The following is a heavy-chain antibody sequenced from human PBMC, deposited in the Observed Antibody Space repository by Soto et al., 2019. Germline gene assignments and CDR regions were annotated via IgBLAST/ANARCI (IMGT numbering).Heavy chain of an antibody. V-gene: IGHV3-74*01. Sequence: EVQLVESGGGIVQPGGSLRLSCAASGFSFSSYWMHWVRQAPVKGLVWVSRINSDGSSTNYADSVKGRFTISRDNAKNTLYLQMNSLRAEDTAVYFCARDLNRYYFDFWGQGTLVTVSS. CDR2: INSDGSST. CDR3: ARDLNRYYFDF. CDR1: GFSFSSYW. J-gene: IGHJ4*02.